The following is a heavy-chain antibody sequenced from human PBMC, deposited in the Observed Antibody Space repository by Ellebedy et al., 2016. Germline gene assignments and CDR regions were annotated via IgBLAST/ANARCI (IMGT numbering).Heavy chain of an antibody. V-gene: IGHV1-18*01. CDR3: AKDRREYYYGSGAGDY. J-gene: IGHJ4*02. CDR2: ISAYNGNT. D-gene: IGHD3-10*01. Sequence: ASVKVSCXASGYTFTSYGISWVRQAPGQGLEWMGWISAYNGNTNYAQKFQGRVTITADESTSTAYMELSSLRSEDTAVYYCAKDRREYYYGSGAGDYWGQGTLVTVSS. CDR1: GYTFTSYG.